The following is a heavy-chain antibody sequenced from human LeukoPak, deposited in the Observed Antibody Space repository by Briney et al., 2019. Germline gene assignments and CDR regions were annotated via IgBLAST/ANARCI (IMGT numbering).Heavy chain of an antibody. Sequence: GRSLRLSCAASGFTFSSYAMSWVRQAPGKGLEWVSAISGSGGSTYYADSVKGRFTISRDNSKNTLYLQMNSLRAEDTAVYYCAKDSPYYYDSSGYYYHWGQGTLVTVSS. CDR2: ISGSGGST. CDR1: GFTFSSYA. V-gene: IGHV3-23*01. J-gene: IGHJ5*02. D-gene: IGHD3-22*01. CDR3: AKDSPYYYDSSGYYYH.